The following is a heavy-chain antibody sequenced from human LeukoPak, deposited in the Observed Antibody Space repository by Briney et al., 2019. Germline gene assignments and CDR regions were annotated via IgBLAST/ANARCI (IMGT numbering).Heavy chain of an antibody. Sequence: SETLSLTCAVYGGSFSGYYWSWIRQPPGKGLEWIGEINHSGSTNYNPSLKSRVTISVDTSKNQFSLKLSSVTAADTAVYYCATNAYCGGDCYSGEAWFDPWGQGTLVTVSS. CDR2: INHSGST. D-gene: IGHD2-21*02. CDR3: ATNAYCGGDCYSGEAWFDP. J-gene: IGHJ5*02. V-gene: IGHV4-34*01. CDR1: GGSFSGYY.